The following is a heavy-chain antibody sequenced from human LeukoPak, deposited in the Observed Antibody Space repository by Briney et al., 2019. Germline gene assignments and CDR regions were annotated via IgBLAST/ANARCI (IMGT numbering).Heavy chain of an antibody. CDR1: GGTFSIYA. Sequence: SVKVSCKASGGTFSIYAISCVRQAPGQGLEWMGGFSAIFGTANSTQKFRGRVTIPTDESTSTAYMALSSLRSEDTAVYYCARGGYYDSSGYSDYYYYMDVWGKGTTVTVSS. D-gene: IGHD3-22*01. CDR3: ARGGYYDSSGYSDYYYYMDV. CDR2: FSAIFGTA. V-gene: IGHV1-69*05. J-gene: IGHJ6*03.